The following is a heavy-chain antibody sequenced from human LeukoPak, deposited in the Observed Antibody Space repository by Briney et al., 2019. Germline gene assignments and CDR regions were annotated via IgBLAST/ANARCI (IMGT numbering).Heavy chain of an antibody. Sequence: GGSLRLSCAASGFTFSSYAMHWVRQAPGKGLEYVSAISSNGGSTYYANSVKGRFTISRDNSKNTLYLQMNSLRAEDTAVYYCAKVGNYVEYYFDYWGQGTLVTVSS. J-gene: IGHJ4*02. CDR1: GFTFSSYA. CDR2: ISSNGGST. V-gene: IGHV3-64*01. CDR3: AKVGNYVEYYFDY. D-gene: IGHD4-11*01.